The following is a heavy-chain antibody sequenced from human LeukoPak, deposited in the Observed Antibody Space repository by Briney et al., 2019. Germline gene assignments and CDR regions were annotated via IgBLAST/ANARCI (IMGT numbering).Heavy chain of an antibody. V-gene: IGHV3-30-3*01. CDR1: GFTFSSYA. CDR2: ISYDGSNK. Sequence: GGSLRLSCAASGFTFSSYAMHWVRQAPGKGLEWVAVISYDGSNKYYADSVKGRFTISRDNSKNTLYLQMNSLRAEDTALYYCARGLERSLYYFDYWGQGTLVTVSS. CDR3: ARGLERSLYYFDY. J-gene: IGHJ4*02. D-gene: IGHD6-13*01.